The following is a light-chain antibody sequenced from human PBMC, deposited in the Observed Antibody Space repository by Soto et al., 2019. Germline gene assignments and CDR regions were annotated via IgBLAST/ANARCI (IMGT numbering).Light chain of an antibody. Sequence: EIVMTQSPATLSVSPGEGATLSCRASHSVDSNLAWYQQKPGQAPRLLIFGASTRATGIPTRFSGGGSGTDFTLTISSLQSEDFATYYCQQSYITPFSFGPGTTVDI. V-gene: IGKV3D-15*01. CDR3: QQSYITPFS. CDR2: GAS. J-gene: IGKJ3*01. CDR1: HSVDSN.